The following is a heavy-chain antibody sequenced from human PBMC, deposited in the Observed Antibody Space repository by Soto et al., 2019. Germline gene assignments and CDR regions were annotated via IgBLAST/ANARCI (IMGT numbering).Heavy chain of an antibody. CDR3: ARDKGITMIVGYAFDI. Sequence: SVKVSCKASGGTFSSYAISWVRQAPGQGLEWMGGIIPIFGTANYAQKFQGRVTITADKSTSTAYMELSSLRSEDTAVYYCARDKGITMIVGYAFDIWGQGTRVTV. CDR2: IIPIFGTA. D-gene: IGHD3-22*01. CDR1: GGTFSSYA. V-gene: IGHV1-69*06. J-gene: IGHJ3*02.